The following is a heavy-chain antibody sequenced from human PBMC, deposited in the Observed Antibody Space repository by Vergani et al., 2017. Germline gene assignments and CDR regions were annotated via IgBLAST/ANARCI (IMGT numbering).Heavy chain of an antibody. CDR2: ISYDGSNK. D-gene: IGHD1-1*01. Sequence: VQLLESGGGLVQPGGSLRLSCAASGFTFSSYGMHWVRQAPGKGLEWVAVISYDGSNKYYADSVKGRFTISRDNSKNTLYLQMNSLRAEDTAVYYCARSGAIYNERHGMDVWGQGTTVTVSS. CDR1: GFTFSSYG. CDR3: ARSGAIYNERHGMDV. V-gene: IGHV3-30*03. J-gene: IGHJ6*02.